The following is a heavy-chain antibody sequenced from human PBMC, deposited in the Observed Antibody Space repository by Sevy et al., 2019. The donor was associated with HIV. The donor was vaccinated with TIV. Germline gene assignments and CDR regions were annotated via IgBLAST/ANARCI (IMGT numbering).Heavy chain of an antibody. CDR2: ISHSGDCT. Sequence: GGSLRLSCAASGFTFSSYAMSWVRQAPGKGLEWVSAISHSGDCTYYAHSVKGRFTISRDNSKNTLYLEMNSLRAEDTAVYYCAKGTLVVPTVIYYYYGMSVWGQGTTVTVSS. CDR3: AKGTLVVPTVIYYYYGMSV. J-gene: IGHJ6*02. CDR1: GFTFSSYA. D-gene: IGHD2-2*02. V-gene: IGHV3-23*01.